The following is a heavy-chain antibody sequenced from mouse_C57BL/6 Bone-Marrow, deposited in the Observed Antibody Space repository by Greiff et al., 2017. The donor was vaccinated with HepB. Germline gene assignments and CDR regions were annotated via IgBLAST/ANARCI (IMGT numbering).Heavy chain of an antibody. CDR1: GFTFSSYA. Sequence: DVKLVESGGGLVKPGGSLKLSCAASGFTFSSYAMSWVRQTPEKRLEWVATISDGGSYTYYPDNVKGRVTISRDNAKNNLYLQMSHLKSEDTAMYYCAREDYSNLAWFAYWGQGTLVTVSA. V-gene: IGHV5-4*01. CDR3: AREDYSNLAWFAY. J-gene: IGHJ3*01. D-gene: IGHD2-5*01. CDR2: ISDGGSYT.